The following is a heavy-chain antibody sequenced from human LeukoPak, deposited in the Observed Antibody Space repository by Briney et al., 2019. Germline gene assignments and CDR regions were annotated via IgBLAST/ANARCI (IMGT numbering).Heavy chain of an antibody. CDR1: GYTFTSYD. Sequence: ASVKVSCKASGYTFTSYDINWVRQATGQGLEWMGWMNPNSGNTGYAQKFQGRVTMTRNTSISTAYMELSSLRSEDTAVYYCARGVGRDYYYYMDVWGKGTMVTVSS. D-gene: IGHD1-26*01. CDR2: MNPNSGNT. V-gene: IGHV1-8*01. J-gene: IGHJ6*03. CDR3: ARGVGRDYYYYMDV.